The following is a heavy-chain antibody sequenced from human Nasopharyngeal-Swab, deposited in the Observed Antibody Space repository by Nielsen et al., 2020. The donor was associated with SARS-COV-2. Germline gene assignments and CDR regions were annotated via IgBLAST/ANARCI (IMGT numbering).Heavy chain of an antibody. CDR1: GFIFSASA. CDR3: TTHFYFDY. J-gene: IGHJ4*02. V-gene: IGHV3-73*01. CDR2: IGDKDHNYAT. Sequence: GESLKISFAASGFIFSASAIHWVRQASGKGLELVGRIGDKDHNYATTYGASVQGRFTISRDDSKNTAFLQMASLKTEDTALYYCTTHFYFDYWGQGTLVTVSS.